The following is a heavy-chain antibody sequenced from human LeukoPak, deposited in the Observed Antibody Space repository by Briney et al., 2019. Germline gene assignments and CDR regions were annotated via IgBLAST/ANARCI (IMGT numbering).Heavy chain of an antibody. D-gene: IGHD1-1*01. CDR3: ARVDWNPDY. CDR2: IHHSGST. J-gene: IGHJ4*02. CDR1: GYSISRGYH. V-gene: IGHV4-38-2*01. Sequence: SETLSLTCAVSGYSISRGYHWGWIRQPPGKGLEWIGSIHHSGSTYYNSSLKSRVTVSVDTSKNQFSLKVSSVTAADTAVYYCARVDWNPDYWGQGTLVTVSS.